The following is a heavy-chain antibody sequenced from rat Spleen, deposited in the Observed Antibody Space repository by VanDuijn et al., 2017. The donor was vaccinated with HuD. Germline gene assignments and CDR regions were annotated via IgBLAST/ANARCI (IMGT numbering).Heavy chain of an antibody. D-gene: IGHD1-4*01. Sequence: EVQLVESGGGLVQPGRSLKLSCAASGFTFSDYGMNWIRQAPGKGLEWVAYISGSSGTIYYADTVRGRFTSSRDNANNILYLQLSGLRSEDTALFYCARLPNDPGITHWVAYWGQGTLVTVSS. CDR1: GFTFSDYG. J-gene: IGHJ3*01. CDR3: ARLPNDPGITHWVAY. CDR2: ISGSSGTI. V-gene: IGHV5-34*01.